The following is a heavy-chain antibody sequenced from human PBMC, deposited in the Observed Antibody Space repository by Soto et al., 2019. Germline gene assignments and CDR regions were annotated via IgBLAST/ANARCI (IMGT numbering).Heavy chain of an antibody. CDR1: GDTVSNNSGA. CDR2: TYYRSKWYN. CDR3: ARGIQWEGWFYP. Sequence: PSQTLSLTCGISGDTVSNNSGAWHWIRQSPSRGLEWLGRTYYRSKWYNDYAVSMKGRLIINADTSKNQVSLQLNSVTPEDTAIYYCARGIQWEGWFYPWGQGTLVTVSS. V-gene: IGHV6-1*01. D-gene: IGHD1-26*01. J-gene: IGHJ5*02.